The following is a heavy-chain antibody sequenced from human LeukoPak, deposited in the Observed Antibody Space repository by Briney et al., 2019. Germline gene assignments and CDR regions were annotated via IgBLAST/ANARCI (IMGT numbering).Heavy chain of an antibody. D-gene: IGHD6-13*01. V-gene: IGHV4-4*07. CDR2: IYTSAST. CDR3: ARDLPAAGQTVMDV. CDR1: GGSISSYY. Sequence: SETLSLTCTVSGGSISSYYWSWIRQPAGKGLEWIGRIYTSASTNYNPSLKSRVTMSVDTSKNQFSLKLSSVTAADTAVYYCARDLPAAGQTVMDVWSQGTTVTVSS. J-gene: IGHJ6*02.